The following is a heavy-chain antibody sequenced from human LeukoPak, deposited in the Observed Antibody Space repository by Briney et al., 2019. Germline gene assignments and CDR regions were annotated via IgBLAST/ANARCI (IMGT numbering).Heavy chain of an antibody. CDR3: ASLYDIVGTTVDY. CDR1: GYTSTSYG. CDR2: IDPNTGGT. V-gene: IGHV1-2*06. D-gene: IGHD1-26*01. Sequence: ASVKVSCKDSGYTSTSYGISWVRQAPGQGLEWMGRIDPNTGGTKSAKDFQGRVTMTRDTSISTAYMALSGLRSDDTAVYYCASLYDIVGTTVDYWGQGTLVTVSS. J-gene: IGHJ4*02.